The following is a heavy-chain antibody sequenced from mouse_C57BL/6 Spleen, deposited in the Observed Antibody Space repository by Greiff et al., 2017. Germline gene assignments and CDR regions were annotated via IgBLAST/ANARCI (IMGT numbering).Heavy chain of an antibody. V-gene: IGHV1-82*01. Sequence: QVQLKQSGPELVKPGASVKISCKASGYAFSSSWMNWVNQRPGKGLEWIGRICPGDGDTNYTGKFKGKATLTADKSSSTAYMQLSSLTSEDSAVYFCARDYYDYDGFAYWGQGTLVTVSA. D-gene: IGHD2-4*01. CDR2: ICPGDGDT. CDR1: GYAFSSSW. CDR3: ARDYYDYDGFAY. J-gene: IGHJ3*01.